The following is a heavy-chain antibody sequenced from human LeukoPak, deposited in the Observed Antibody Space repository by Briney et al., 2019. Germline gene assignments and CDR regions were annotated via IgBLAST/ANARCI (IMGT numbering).Heavy chain of an antibody. CDR1: GYTFTSYG. Sequence: ASVKVSCKASGYTFTSYGISWVRQAPGQGLEWMGWISAYNGNTNYAQKLQGRVTMTTDTSTGTAYMELRSLRSDDTAVYHCAREDDILTGYYSFDYWGQGTLVTVSS. V-gene: IGHV1-18*01. D-gene: IGHD3-9*01. CDR3: AREDDILTGYYSFDY. CDR2: ISAYNGNT. J-gene: IGHJ4*02.